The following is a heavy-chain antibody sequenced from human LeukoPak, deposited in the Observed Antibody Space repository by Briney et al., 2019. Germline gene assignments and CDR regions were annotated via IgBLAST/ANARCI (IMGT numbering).Heavy chain of an antibody. J-gene: IGHJ4*02. D-gene: IGHD6-13*01. CDR2: INPNSGGT. CDR3: ARDPIYIAAAPFDY. Sequence: ASVKVSCKASGYTFTGYYMHWVRQAPGQGLEWMGWINPNSGGTNYAQKFQGRVTMTRDTSISTAYMELSRLRSDDTAVYYCARDPIYIAAAPFDYWGQGTLVTVSS. V-gene: IGHV1-2*02. CDR1: GYTFTGYY.